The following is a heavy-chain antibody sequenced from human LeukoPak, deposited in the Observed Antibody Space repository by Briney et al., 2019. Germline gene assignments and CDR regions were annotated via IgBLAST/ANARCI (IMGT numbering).Heavy chain of an antibody. CDR3: ARGPRYCSGGSCYFNH. CDR1: GGSFSGYY. J-gene: IGHJ4*02. V-gene: IGHV4-34*01. CDR2: INHSGST. Sequence: PSETLSLTCAVYGGSFSGYYWSWIRQPPGKGLEWIGEINHSGSTNYNPSLKSRVTISVDTSKNQFSLKLSSVTAADTAVYYCARGPRYCSGGSCYFNHWGQGTLVTVSS. D-gene: IGHD2-15*01.